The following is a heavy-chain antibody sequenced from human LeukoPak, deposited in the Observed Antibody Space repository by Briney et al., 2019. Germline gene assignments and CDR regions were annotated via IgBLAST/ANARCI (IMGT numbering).Heavy chain of an antibody. V-gene: IGHV4-38-2*02. CDR1: GYSINNGYY. CDR2: IYHSGRT. J-gene: IGHJ4*02. CDR3: ARLYYYGSGSYYYYFDY. D-gene: IGHD3-10*01. Sequence: PSETLSLTCSVSGYSINNGYYWGWIRQPPGKGLEWIGSIYHSGRTYYNPSLKSRVTISVDTSKNQFSLKLSSVTAADTAVYYCARLYYYGSGSYYYYFDYWGQGTLVTVSS.